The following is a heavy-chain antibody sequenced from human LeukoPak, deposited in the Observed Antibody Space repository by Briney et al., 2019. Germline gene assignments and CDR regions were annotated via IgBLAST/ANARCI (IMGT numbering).Heavy chain of an antibody. D-gene: IGHD4-23*01. CDR3: ARDLSTFAGYGGNSAWYFDL. CDR2: ITTGGRTM. J-gene: IGHJ2*01. V-gene: IGHV3-11*04. Sequence: AGGSLRLSCAASGITLSDHYMSWIRQAPGKGPEWVSYITTGGRTMYYADSVRGRFTISRDNAKNSLYLQMNSLRAEDTAVYYCARDLSTFAGYGGNSAWYFDLWGRGTLVTVSS. CDR1: GITLSDHY.